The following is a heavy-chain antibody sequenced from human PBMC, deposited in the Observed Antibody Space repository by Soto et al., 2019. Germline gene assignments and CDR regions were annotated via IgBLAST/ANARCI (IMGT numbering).Heavy chain of an antibody. Sequence: ASVKVSCKASGYTFTGYYMHWVRQAPGQGLEWMGWINPNSGGTNYAQKFQGWVTMTRDTSISTAYMELSRLRSDDTAVYYCARGIDLPVVADYYYYGMDVWGQGTTVTVSS. CDR3: ARGIDLPVVADYYYYGMDV. J-gene: IGHJ6*02. CDR1: GYTFTGYY. V-gene: IGHV1-2*04. CDR2: INPNSGGT. D-gene: IGHD2-15*01.